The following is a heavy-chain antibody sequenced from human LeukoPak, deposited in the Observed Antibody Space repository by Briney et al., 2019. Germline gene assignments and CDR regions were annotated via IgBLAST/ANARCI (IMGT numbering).Heavy chain of an antibody. CDR3: ARLYYDILTAIRN. J-gene: IGHJ4*02. V-gene: IGHV3-53*01. Sequence: GSLRLPCAASGFTVRSNYMSWVRQAPGKGLEWVSIIYNDGGTYYADSVKGRFTISRDNSKNTLFLQMNSLRAEDTAVYFCARLYYDILTAIRNWGQGTLVTVSS. D-gene: IGHD3-9*01. CDR2: IYNDGGT. CDR1: GFTVRSNY.